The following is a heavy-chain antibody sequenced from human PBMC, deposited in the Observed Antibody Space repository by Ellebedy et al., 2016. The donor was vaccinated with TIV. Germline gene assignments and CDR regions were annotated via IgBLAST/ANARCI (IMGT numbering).Heavy chain of an antibody. CDR1: GGSISSGDYY. CDR3: ARLLVGATGVGAFDI. J-gene: IGHJ3*02. V-gene: IGHV4-30-4*01. CDR2: IYYSGST. D-gene: IGHD1-26*01. Sequence: SETLSLTCTVSGGSISSGDYYWSWIRQPPGKGLEWIGYIYYSGSTYYNPSLKSRVTISVDTSKNQLSLKLSSVTAADTAVYYCARLLVGATGVGAFDIWGQGTMVTVSS.